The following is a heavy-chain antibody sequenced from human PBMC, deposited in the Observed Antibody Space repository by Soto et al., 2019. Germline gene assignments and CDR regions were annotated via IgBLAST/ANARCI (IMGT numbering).Heavy chain of an antibody. V-gene: IGHV4-59*08. Sequence: PEKLSLTCTVSGASINSYSRNWVRQSPGKGLEWIGHISYSGGTIFNPSLRSRVTISADTSKNQFFLRLTSATAADTGVYFCARTLGPQFTVYFDGDSRCTIYHSGQGTLVTDSA. J-gene: IGHJ5*02. CDR3: ARTLGPQFTVYFDGDSRCTIYH. CDR2: ISYSGGT. D-gene: IGHD3-9*01. CDR1: GASINSYS.